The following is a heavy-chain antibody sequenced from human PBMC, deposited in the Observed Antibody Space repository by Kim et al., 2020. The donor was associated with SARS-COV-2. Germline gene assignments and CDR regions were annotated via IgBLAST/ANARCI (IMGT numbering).Heavy chain of an antibody. CDR3: ARGGLVGATPGVKNAFDI. CDR1: GGSISSSSYY. D-gene: IGHD1-26*01. J-gene: IGHJ3*02. Sequence: SETLSLTCTVSGGSISSSSYYWGWIRQPPGKGLEWIGSIYYSGSTYYNPSLKSRVTISVDTSKNQFSLKLSSVTAADTAVYYCARGGLVGATPGVKNAFDIWGQGTMVTVSS. CDR2: IYYSGST. V-gene: IGHV4-39*01.